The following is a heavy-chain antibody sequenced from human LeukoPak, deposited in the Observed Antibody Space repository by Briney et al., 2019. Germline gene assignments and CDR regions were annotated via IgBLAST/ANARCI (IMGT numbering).Heavy chain of an antibody. CDR3: ARGGYSYALGSDY. CDR1: GFTFSSYG. Sequence: GGSLRLSCAASGFTFSSYGMHWVRQAPGKGLEWVAVIWYDGSNKYYADSVKGRFTISRDNSKNTLYLQMNSLRAEDTAVYYCARGGYSYALGSDYWGQGTLVTVSS. CDR2: IWYDGSNK. V-gene: IGHV3-33*08. D-gene: IGHD5-18*01. J-gene: IGHJ4*02.